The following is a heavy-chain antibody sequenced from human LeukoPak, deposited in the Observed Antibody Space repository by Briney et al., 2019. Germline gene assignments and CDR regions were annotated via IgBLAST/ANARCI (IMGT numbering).Heavy chain of an antibody. V-gene: IGHV4-61*01. CDR1: GGSISSGSYY. D-gene: IGHD2-8*01. Sequence: NPSQTLSLTCTVSGGSISSGSYYWSWIRQPPGKGLEWIGYIYYSGSANYNPSLKSRVTISVDTSKNQFSLKLSSVTAADTAVYYCARAGSWSGASSLFDYWGQGTLVTVSS. CDR3: ARAGSWSGASSLFDY. J-gene: IGHJ4*02. CDR2: IYYSGSA.